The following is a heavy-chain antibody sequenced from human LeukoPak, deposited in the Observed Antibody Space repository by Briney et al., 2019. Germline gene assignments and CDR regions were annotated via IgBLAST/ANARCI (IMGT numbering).Heavy chain of an antibody. V-gene: IGHV5-51*01. CDR2: IYPGDSGP. CDR3: GMSGDRVPLQDDVFDV. Sequence: GESLQISSHVSGYSFTSYCIGWVRPMPGKGLEWMGIIYPGDSGPTYSPSLQGQVTISVDKSINTAYLQWSSLQASDTAMYYCGMSGDRVPLQDDVFDVWGQGTMVTVST. J-gene: IGHJ3*01. CDR1: GYSFTSYC. D-gene: IGHD1-26*01.